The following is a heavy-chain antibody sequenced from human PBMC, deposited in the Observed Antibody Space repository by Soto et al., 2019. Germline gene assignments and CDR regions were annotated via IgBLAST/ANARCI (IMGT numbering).Heavy chain of an antibody. CDR2: ISSSGSTI. D-gene: IGHD3-3*01. CDR3: ARDLPNYDFWSGYETLGFDP. Sequence: PGGSLRLSCAASGFTFSDYYMSWIRQAPGKGLEWVSYISSSGSTIYYADSVKGRFTISRDNAKNSLYLQMNSLRAEDTAVYYCARDLPNYDFWSGYETLGFDPWGQGT. J-gene: IGHJ5*02. CDR1: GFTFSDYY. V-gene: IGHV3-11*01.